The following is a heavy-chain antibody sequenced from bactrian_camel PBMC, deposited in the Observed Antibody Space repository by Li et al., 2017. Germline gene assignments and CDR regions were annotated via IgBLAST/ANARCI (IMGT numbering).Heavy chain of an antibody. CDR1: GYNTYY. Sequence: HVQLVESGGGSAQAGGTLRLSCSGSGYNTYYMAWFRQAPGKEREGVAFIDTSGGTNYAYSVAGRFTISQDNAKNTLYLQMNSLNTEDTAIYYCAAGWSYGVGTLLRRHYNYWGQGTQVTVSS. D-gene: IGHD5*01. V-gene: IGHV3S53*01. CDR3: AAGWSYGVGTLLRRHYNY. J-gene: IGHJ4*01. CDR2: IDTSGGT.